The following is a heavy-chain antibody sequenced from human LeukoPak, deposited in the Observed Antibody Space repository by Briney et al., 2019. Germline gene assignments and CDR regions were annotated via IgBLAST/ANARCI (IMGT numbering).Heavy chain of an antibody. CDR3: AHRQAIMVRGVIIIGDFDY. Sequence: ESGPTLLKPTQTLTLTCTFSGFSLSTRGVGVGWIRQPPGKALEWLALIYWNDDKRYSPSLKSRLTITKDTSKNQVVLTMTNMDPVDTATYYCAHRQAIMVRGVIIIGDFDYWGQGTLVTVSS. D-gene: IGHD3-10*01. V-gene: IGHV2-5*01. J-gene: IGHJ4*02. CDR2: IYWNDDK. CDR1: GFSLSTRGVG.